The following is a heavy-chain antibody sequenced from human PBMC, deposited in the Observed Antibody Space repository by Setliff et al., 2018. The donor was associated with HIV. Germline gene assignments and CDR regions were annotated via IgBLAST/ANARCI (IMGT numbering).Heavy chain of an antibody. Sequence: SETLSLTCSVYGGSISGSNYVWGWIRQTPRKGLEWIATIHYSGSTYYNPSLKSRVTISVDTSKNQFSLKLSSVTAADTAVYYCARRPLSYSSGRGAFDIWGQGTMVTVSS. V-gene: IGHV4-39*07. D-gene: IGHD6-19*01. CDR2: IHYSGST. J-gene: IGHJ3*02. CDR3: ARRPLSYSSGRGAFDI. CDR1: GGSISGSNYV.